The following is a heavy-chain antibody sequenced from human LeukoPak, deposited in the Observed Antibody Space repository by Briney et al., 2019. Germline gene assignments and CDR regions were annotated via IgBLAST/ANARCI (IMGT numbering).Heavy chain of an antibody. CDR1: GFKFDDYG. CDR3: AREGIYCVNGVCYLDY. J-gene: IGHJ4*02. V-gene: IGHV3-20*04. Sequence: GGSLRLSCAASGFKFDDYGMSWVRQAPGKGLEWVSGISWNGGNTGYADSVKGRFTISRDNAKNSLFLQVNSLRADDTAFYYCAREGIYCVNGVCYLDYWGQGTMVTVSS. CDR2: ISWNGGNT. D-gene: IGHD2-8*01.